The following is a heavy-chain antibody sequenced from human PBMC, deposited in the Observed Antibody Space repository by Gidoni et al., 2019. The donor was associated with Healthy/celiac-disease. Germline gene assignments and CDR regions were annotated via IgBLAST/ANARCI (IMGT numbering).Heavy chain of an antibody. V-gene: IGHV3-21*01. CDR1: GFTFCSDS. CDR3: ARVLPVASLYYYYGMDV. Sequence: EVQLVESGGGLVKPGGSLRLSCAASGFTFCSDSMNWVRQAPGKGLEWVSSISSSSSYIYYADSVKGRFTISRDNAKNSLYLQMNSLRAEDTAVYYCARVLPVASLYYYYGMDVWGQGTTVTVSS. CDR2: ISSSSSYI. J-gene: IGHJ6*02. D-gene: IGHD6-19*01.